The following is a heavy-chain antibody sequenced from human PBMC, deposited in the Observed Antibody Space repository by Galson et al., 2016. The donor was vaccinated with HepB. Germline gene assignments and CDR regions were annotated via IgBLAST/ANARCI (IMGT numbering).Heavy chain of an antibody. CDR1: GFNFKSYW. Sequence: SLRLSCAGSGFNFKSYWMNWVRQAPGKGLEWVAKIKQDGSEKYYVDSVRGRFTISRDNAKNSMHLQMNSLRAEDTAVYYCARDRMEYGDYGAFDIWGQGTMVTVSS. V-gene: IGHV3-7*01. J-gene: IGHJ3*02. D-gene: IGHD4-17*01. CDR3: ARDRMEYGDYGAFDI. CDR2: IKQDGSEK.